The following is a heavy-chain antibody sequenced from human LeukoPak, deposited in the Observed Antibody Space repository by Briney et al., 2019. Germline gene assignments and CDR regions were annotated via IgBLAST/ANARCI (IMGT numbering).Heavy chain of an antibody. Sequence: GGSLRLSCAASGFTFSSYWMSWVRQAPGKGLEWVANIKQDGSEKYYVDSVKGRFTISRDNAKNSLYLQMNSLRAEDTAVYYCARGGVWLRGHWFDPWGQGTLVTVSS. CDR3: ARGGVWLRGHWFDP. J-gene: IGHJ5*02. D-gene: IGHD3-10*01. CDR2: IKQDGSEK. CDR1: GFTFSSYW. V-gene: IGHV3-7*01.